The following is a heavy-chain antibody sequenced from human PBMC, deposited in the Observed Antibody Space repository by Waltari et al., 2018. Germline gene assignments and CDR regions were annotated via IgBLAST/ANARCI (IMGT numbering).Heavy chain of an antibody. CDR3: TRGALDY. CDR1: GFTFGDFA. D-gene: IGHD1-26*01. J-gene: IGHJ4*02. Sequence: EVQLEESGGGMVKPGRSLRLSCLTSGFTFGDFAMSWFRQAPGKGPEWVGFIRKREHGGTAEYAASVKDRFTISRDDSKSIAYLQMNSLKTEDTAVCYCTRGALDYWGRGTLVTVSS. CDR2: IRKREHGGTA. V-gene: IGHV3-49*05.